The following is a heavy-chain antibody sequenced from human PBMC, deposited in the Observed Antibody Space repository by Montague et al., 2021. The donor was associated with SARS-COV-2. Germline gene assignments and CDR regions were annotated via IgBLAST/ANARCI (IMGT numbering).Heavy chain of an antibody. V-gene: IGHV3-48*03. CDR3: ARENDSTDYYFDY. D-gene: IGHD3-22*01. CDR2: ISSSSTTI. CDR1: GFTFSSCE. Sequence: RLSLSASGFTFSSCEMHWVRQAPGKGLEWVSYISSSSTTIYYADSVKGRFTISRDNAKNSLYLQMNSLRAEDTAVYYCARENDSTDYYFDYWGQGTLVTVSS. J-gene: IGHJ4*02.